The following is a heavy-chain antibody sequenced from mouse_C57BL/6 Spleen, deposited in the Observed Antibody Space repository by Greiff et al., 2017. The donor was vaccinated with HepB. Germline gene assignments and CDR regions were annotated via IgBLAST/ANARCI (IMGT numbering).Heavy chain of an antibody. CDR1: GYTFTSYW. V-gene: IGHV1-69*01. Sequence: QVQLQQPGAELVMPGASVKLSCKASGYTFTSYWMHWVKQRPGQGLEWIGEIDPSDSYTNYNQKFKGKAILTADKSSSTAYMELRSLTSEDSAVYYCTRTRGAMDYWGQGTSVTVSS. J-gene: IGHJ4*01. CDR3: TRTRGAMDY. CDR2: IDPSDSYT.